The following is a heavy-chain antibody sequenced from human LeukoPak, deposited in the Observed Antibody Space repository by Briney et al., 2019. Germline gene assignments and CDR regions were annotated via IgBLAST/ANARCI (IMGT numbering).Heavy chain of an antibody. V-gene: IGHV3-30*02. Sequence: GGSLRLSCAASKFTFSSYGMHRVHQAPGKGLEWVAFIWYDGSNKYYADSVKGRFTISRDNSKNTLYLQMNSLRAEDTAVYYCANDRYCNTSSCPPVGYWGQGTLVTVSS. D-gene: IGHD2-2*01. CDR1: KFTFSSYG. CDR3: ANDRYCNTSSCPPVGY. CDR2: IWYDGSNK. J-gene: IGHJ4*02.